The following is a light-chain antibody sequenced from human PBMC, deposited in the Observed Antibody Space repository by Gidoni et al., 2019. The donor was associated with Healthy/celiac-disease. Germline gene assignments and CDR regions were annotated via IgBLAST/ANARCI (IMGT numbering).Light chain of an antibody. CDR1: QNISSY. CDR2: AAS. V-gene: IGKV1-39*01. J-gene: IGKJ1*01. Sequence: DIQLTHSASSLSAAVRGRVNITSRASQNISSYFNLYQQKPRKAPKPLIYAASSLQRGVPSRFSGSGCGTDFTLTISSSQPEDDVAYYYYQRYCTPPWTFGQGTKVEIK. CDR3: YQRYCTPPWT.